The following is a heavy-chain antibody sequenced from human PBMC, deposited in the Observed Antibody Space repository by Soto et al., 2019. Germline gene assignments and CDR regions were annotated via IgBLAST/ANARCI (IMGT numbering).Heavy chain of an antibody. CDR3: ARPKGVAPAVWYFDL. V-gene: IGHV4-59*08. J-gene: IGHJ2*01. D-gene: IGHD2-8*01. Sequence: QVQLQESGPGLVKPSETLSLTCTVSGDYVTSHYWSWIRQPPGKELEWIGYVYHSEKTDSSPSLKSRVTISVDTSKNQISLSLTSVTAADTAIYYCARPKGVAPAVWYFDLWGRGTLVTVSS. CDR2: VYHSEKT. CDR1: GDYVTSHY.